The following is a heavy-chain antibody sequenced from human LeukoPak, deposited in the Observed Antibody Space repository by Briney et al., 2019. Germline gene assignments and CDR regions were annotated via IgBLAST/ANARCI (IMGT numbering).Heavy chain of an antibody. Sequence: ASVKVSCKASGYTFTGYYMDWVRQAPGQGLEWMGGINPNSGGTNYAQKFQGRVTMTRDTSMSTAYMELSRLRSDDTAVYYCARQHDYGDYSFGYWGQGTLVTVSS. CDR3: ARQHDYGDYSFGY. D-gene: IGHD4-17*01. CDR2: INPNSGGT. J-gene: IGHJ4*02. V-gene: IGHV1-2*02. CDR1: GYTFTGYY.